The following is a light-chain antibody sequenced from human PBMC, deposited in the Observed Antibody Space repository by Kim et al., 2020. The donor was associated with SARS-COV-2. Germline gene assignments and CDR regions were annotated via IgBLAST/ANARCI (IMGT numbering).Light chain of an antibody. J-gene: IGLJ2*01. CDR2: DST. V-gene: IGLV7-46*01. CDR1: TGAVTSGHY. Sequence: PGGTVTLTCASGTGAVTSGHYASWFKHKPGQAPRTLIYDSTHKHAWTPARFSGSLLGGSAALTLSGAQPEDVADYYCLLSYSGLVFFGGGTQLTVL. CDR3: LLSYSGLVF.